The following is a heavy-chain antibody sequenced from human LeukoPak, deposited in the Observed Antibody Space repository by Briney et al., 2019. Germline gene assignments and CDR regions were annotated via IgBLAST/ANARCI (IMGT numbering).Heavy chain of an antibody. CDR1: GFTFSSYA. D-gene: IGHD2-15*01. V-gene: IGHV3-23*01. CDR2: ISGSGGST. CDR3: AKDRVVVVAATTGDY. Sequence: GGSLRLSCAASGFTFSSYAMSWVRQAPGKGLEWVSAISGSGGSTYYADSVKGRFTISGDNSKNTLYLQMNSLRAEDTAVYYCAKDRVVVVAATTGDYWGQGTLVTVSS. J-gene: IGHJ4*02.